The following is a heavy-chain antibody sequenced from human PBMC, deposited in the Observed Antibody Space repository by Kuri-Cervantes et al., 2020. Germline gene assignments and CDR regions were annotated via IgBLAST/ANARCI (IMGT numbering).Heavy chain of an antibody. CDR3: ARDLPQDFWSAKSRGWFDY. V-gene: IGHV3-21*01. Sequence: LSLTCAASGFTFSSCSMNWVRQAPGKGLEWVSVIYSGGSTYYADSVKGRFTISRDNAKNSLYLQMNSLRAEDTAVYYCARDLPQDFWSAKSRGWFDYWGQGTLVTVSS. CDR2: IYSGGST. D-gene: IGHD3-3*01. CDR1: GFTFSSCS. J-gene: IGHJ4*02.